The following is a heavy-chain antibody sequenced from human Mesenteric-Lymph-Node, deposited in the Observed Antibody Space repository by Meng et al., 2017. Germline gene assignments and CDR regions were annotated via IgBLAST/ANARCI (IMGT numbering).Heavy chain of an antibody. CDR1: GFTFSSYG. J-gene: IGHJ5*02. D-gene: IGHD6-13*01. Sequence: GESGGGVGQPGMALRLSGAASGFTFSSYGMHWVRQAPGKGLEWVAVIWYDGSNKYYADSVKGRFTISRDNSKNTLYLQMNSLRAEDTAVYYCAREQQLGWFDPWGQGTLVTVSS. CDR2: IWYDGSNK. V-gene: IGHV3-33*01. CDR3: AREQQLGWFDP.